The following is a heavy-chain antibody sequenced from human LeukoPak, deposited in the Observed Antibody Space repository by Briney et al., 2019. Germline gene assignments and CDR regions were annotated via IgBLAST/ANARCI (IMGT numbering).Heavy chain of an antibody. J-gene: IGHJ6*04. CDR2: ISSSGSTI. V-gene: IGHV3-48*03. Sequence: GGSLRLSCAASGFTFSSYEMNWVRQAPGKGLEWVSYISSSGSTIYYADSVKGRFTISRDNAKNSLYLQMNSLRAEDTAVYYCAELGITMIGGVWGKGTSVTVSS. CDR1: GFTFSSYE. D-gene: IGHD3-10*02. CDR3: AELGITMIGGV.